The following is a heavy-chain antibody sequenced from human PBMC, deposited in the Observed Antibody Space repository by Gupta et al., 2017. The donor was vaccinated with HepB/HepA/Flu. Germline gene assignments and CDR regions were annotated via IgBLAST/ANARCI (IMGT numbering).Heavy chain of an antibody. V-gene: IGHV3-21*01. Sequence: EVQPVESGGGLVKPAGSRSLSCAASGVTFSSYSLNWVRQAPGKGLEWVSSISSSSSYIYYADSVKGRFTISRDNAKNSLYLQMNSLRAEDTAVYYCARXGPYYYDSXGYFADYYYGMDVWGQGTTVTVSS. CDR2: ISSSSSYI. CDR3: ARXGPYYYDSXGYFADYYYGMDV. J-gene: IGHJ6*02. CDR1: GVTFSSYS. D-gene: IGHD3-22*01.